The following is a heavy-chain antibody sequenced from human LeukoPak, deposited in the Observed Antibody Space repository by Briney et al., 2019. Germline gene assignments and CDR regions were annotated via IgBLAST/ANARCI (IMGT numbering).Heavy chain of an antibody. CDR1: GFTFSDYY. J-gene: IGHJ4*02. CDR3: ATGYSSGWYFIDY. Sequence: GGSLRLSCAASGFTFSDYYMSWIRQAPGRGLEWLSYISSSGSTIYYADSVKGRFTISRDNAKNSLYLQMNSLRAEDTAVYYCATGYSSGWYFIDYWGQGTLVTVSS. D-gene: IGHD6-19*01. CDR2: ISSSGSTI. V-gene: IGHV3-11*04.